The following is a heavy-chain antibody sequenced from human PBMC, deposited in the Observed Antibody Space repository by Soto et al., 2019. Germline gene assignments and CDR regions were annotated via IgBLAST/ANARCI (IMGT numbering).Heavy chain of an antibody. V-gene: IGHV3-33*01. Sequence: QVQLVESGGGVVQPGRSLRLSCAASGFTFSSYGMHWVRQAPGKGLEWVAVIWYDGSNKYYADSVKGRFTISRDNSKNTLYLQMNSLRAEDTAVYYCAREEVAGTRTYYYYYYGMDVWGQGTTVTVSS. J-gene: IGHJ6*02. CDR3: AREEVAGTRTYYYYYYGMDV. CDR2: IWYDGSNK. D-gene: IGHD6-19*01. CDR1: GFTFSSYG.